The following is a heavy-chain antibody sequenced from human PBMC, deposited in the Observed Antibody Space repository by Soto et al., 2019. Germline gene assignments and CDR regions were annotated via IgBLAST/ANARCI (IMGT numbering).Heavy chain of an antibody. D-gene: IGHD3-10*01. CDR3: ARGGSGSYYWFDP. CDR1: EGPFSGYA. J-gene: IGHJ5*02. V-gene: IGHV1-69*01. Sequence: QVKRVQSGAEGKKLGTSVKVSCRASEGPFSGYAITWWRLPPGQGVEWRGGIIPIFGTANYAQKFQGRVTITADESTSTAYMELSSLRSEDTAVYYCARGGSGSYYWFDPWGQGTLVTVSS. CDR2: IIPIFGTA.